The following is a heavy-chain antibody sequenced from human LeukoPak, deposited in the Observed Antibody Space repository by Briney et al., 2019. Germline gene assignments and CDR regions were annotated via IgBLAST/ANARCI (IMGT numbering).Heavy chain of an antibody. CDR3: ARGLGSSSWYGPYFDY. CDR2: ISAYNGNT. J-gene: IGHJ4*02. V-gene: IGHV1-18*01. Sequence: ASVTVSCKASGYTFTSYGISWVRQAPGQGLEWMGWISAYNGNTNYAQKLQGRVTMTTDTSTSTAYMELRSLRSDNTAVYYCARGLGSSSWYGPYFDYWGQGTLVTVSS. D-gene: IGHD6-13*01. CDR1: GYTFTSYG.